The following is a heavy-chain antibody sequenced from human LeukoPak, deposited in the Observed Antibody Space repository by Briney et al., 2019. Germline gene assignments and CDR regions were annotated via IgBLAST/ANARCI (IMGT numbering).Heavy chain of an antibody. Sequence: SGTLSLTCAVSGGSISSSNWWSWVRQPPGKGLEWIGYIYYSGSTYYNPSLKSRVTISVDTSKNQFSLKLSSVTAADTAVYYCARDAGYYYYYMDVWGKGTTVTVSS. CDR2: IYYSGST. V-gene: IGHV4-4*02. CDR3: ARDAGYYYYYMDV. J-gene: IGHJ6*03. CDR1: GGSISSSNW.